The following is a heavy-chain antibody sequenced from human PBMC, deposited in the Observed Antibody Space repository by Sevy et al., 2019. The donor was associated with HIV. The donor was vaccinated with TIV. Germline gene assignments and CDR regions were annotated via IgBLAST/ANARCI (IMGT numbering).Heavy chain of an antibody. J-gene: IGHJ5*02. CDR1: GYTFTSYY. Sequence: ASVKVSCKASGYTFTSYYMHWVRQAPGQGLEWMGIINPSGGSTSYAQKFRGRVTMTRDTSTSTVYMELSSLRSEDTAVYYCARGLPRFLEWLLLPNWFDPWGQGTLVTVSS. CDR3: ARGLPRFLEWLLLPNWFDP. CDR2: INPSGGST. D-gene: IGHD3-3*01. V-gene: IGHV1-46*03.